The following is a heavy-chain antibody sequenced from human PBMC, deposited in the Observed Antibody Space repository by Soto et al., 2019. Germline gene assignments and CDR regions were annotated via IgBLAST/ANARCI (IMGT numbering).Heavy chain of an antibody. Sequence: QVQLQQWGAGLLKPSETLSLTCAVYGGSFSGYYWSWIRQPPGKGLEWIGEINHSGSTNYNPSFKSRVTISVDTSKNQFSLKLSSVTAADTAVYYCARGVVGASVAWGQGTLVTVSS. J-gene: IGHJ5*02. CDR2: INHSGST. D-gene: IGHD1-26*01. V-gene: IGHV4-34*01. CDR1: GGSFSGYY. CDR3: ARGVVGASVA.